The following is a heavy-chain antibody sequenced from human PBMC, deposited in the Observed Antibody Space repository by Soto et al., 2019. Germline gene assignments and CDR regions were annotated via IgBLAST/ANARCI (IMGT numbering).Heavy chain of an antibody. V-gene: IGHV5-51*01. Sequence: PGESLKISCKGSGYSFTSYWISWVRQMPGKGLEWMGIIYPGDSDTRYSPSFQGQVTISADKSISTAYLQWSSLKASDTAMYYCASQLYSSGWYSPFDPWGQGTLVTVSS. J-gene: IGHJ5*02. CDR3: ASQLYSSGWYSPFDP. D-gene: IGHD6-19*01. CDR1: GYSFTSYW. CDR2: IYPGDSDT.